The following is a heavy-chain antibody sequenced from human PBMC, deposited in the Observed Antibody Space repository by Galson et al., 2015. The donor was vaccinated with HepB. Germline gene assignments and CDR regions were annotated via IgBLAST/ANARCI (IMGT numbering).Heavy chain of an antibody. V-gene: IGHV1-18*01. D-gene: IGHD3-16*01. CDR3: ARLDDGAFDI. Sequence: VKVSCKASGYTLTEYGITWVRQAPGQGLEWMGWITSYNSHTKYAENLQGRVTMSTDTSTNTAYMELRSLRSDDTAVYYCARLDDGAFDIWGQGTMVTVSS. CDR1: GYTLTEYG. CDR2: ITSYNSHT. J-gene: IGHJ3*02.